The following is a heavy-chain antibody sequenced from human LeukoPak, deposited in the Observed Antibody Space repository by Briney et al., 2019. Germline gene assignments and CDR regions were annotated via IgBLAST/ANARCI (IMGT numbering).Heavy chain of an antibody. CDR2: IKPDGSQK. J-gene: IGHJ3*02. CDR3: AREDMWAFDM. V-gene: IGHV3-7*01. Sequence: GGSLRLSCAASGFIFSHYWMSWVRQAPGKGLEWVANIKPDGSQKDYVDSVKGRFTISRDNAKNSLYLQMDGLRAEDTAMYYCAREDMWAFDMWGQGTMVTVSS. CDR1: GFIFSHYW. D-gene: IGHD2-15*01.